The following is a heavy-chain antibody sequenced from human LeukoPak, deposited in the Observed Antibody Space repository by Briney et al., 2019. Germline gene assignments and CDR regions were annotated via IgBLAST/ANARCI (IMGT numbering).Heavy chain of an antibody. CDR2: LNTDGSSP. CDR1: GFPFVTYW. J-gene: IGHJ4*02. V-gene: IGHV3-74*01. CDR3: ARGTAEPAGIGY. Sequence: PAGSLRLSCAASGFPFVTYWMHWVRHAQAKGLVLVSHLNTDGSSPTYGDSAKGRFTVSRDNAKNSLFLKLNSLRVEDASVYYCARGTAEPAGIGYWGQGTLVTVSS. D-gene: IGHD2-2*01.